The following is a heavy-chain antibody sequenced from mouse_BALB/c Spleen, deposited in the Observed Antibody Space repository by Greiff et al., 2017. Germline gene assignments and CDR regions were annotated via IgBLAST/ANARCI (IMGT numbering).Heavy chain of an antibody. CDR2: ISSGSSTI. Sequence: EVMLVESGGGLVQPGGSRKLSCAASGFTFSSFGMHWVRQAPEKGLEWVAYISSGSSTIYYADTVKGRFTISRDNPKNTLFLQMTSLRSEDTAMYYCARGRSLYAMDYWGQGTSVTVSS. CDR3: ARGRSLYAMDY. J-gene: IGHJ4*01. V-gene: IGHV5-17*02. CDR1: GFTFSSFG.